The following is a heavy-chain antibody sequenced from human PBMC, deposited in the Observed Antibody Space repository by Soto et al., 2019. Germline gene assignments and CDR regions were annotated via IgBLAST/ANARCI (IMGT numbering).Heavy chain of an antibody. D-gene: IGHD3-22*01. CDR3: ARLDYYDSSGYANLFDY. CDR2: IYYSGST. CDR1: GGSISSYY. V-gene: IGHV4-59*01. J-gene: IGHJ4*02. Sequence: SETLSLTCTVSGGSISSYYWSWIRQPPGKGLEWIGYIYYSGSTNYNPSLKRRVTISVDTSKNQFSLKLSSGTAADTAVYYCARLDYYDSSGYANLFDYWGQGTLVTVSS.